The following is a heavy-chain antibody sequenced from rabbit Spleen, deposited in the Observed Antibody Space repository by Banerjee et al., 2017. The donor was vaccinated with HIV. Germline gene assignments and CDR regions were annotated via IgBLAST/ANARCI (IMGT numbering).Heavy chain of an antibody. CDR1: GVSFSSSSY. Sequence: QEQLEESGGDLVKPGASLTLTCTASGVSFSSSSYMCWVRQAPGKGLEWIVCIDAGSGGFTYYASWAKGRFTISKTSSTTVTLQMTRLTAADTATYFCARDTSSSFSSYGMDLWGPGTLVTVS. D-gene: IGHD1-1*01. J-gene: IGHJ6*01. CDR2: IDAGSGGFT. V-gene: IGHV1S45*01. CDR3: ARDTSSSFSSYGMDL.